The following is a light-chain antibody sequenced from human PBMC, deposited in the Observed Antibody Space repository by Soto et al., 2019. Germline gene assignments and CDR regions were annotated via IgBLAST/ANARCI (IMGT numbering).Light chain of an antibody. J-gene: IGLJ3*02. CDR3: GTWDSSLSAGV. V-gene: IGLV1-51*01. CDR2: DNN. CDR1: SSNIGNNY. Sequence: QSVLTQPPSVSAAPGQKVTISCSGSSSNIGNNYVSWYQQLPGTAPTLLIYDNNKRPSGIPGRFSGSKSGTSATLGITGLQTGDEADYYCGTWDSSLSAGVFGGGTQLTVL.